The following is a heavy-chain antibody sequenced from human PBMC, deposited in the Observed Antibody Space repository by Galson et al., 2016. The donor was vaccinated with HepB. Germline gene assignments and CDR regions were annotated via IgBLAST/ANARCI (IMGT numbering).Heavy chain of an antibody. CDR1: GGTFRNYA. CDR2: IIPVFDTP. V-gene: IGHV1-69*13. J-gene: IGHJ6*02. CDR3: ARASGQWLALSMDV. Sequence: SVKVSCKASGGTFRNYAISWVRQAPGQGLEWMGGIIPVFDTPNYAQKFQGRVTITADESTRTVYTEMTSLRSKDTAVYYCARASGQWLALSMDVWGQGTTVTVSS. D-gene: IGHD6-19*01.